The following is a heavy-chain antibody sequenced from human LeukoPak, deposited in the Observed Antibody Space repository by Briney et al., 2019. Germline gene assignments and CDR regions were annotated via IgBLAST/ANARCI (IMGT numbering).Heavy chain of an antibody. J-gene: IGHJ6*03. Sequence: GGSLRLSCAASGFTFSSYSMNWVRQAPGKGLGWVSSISSSSSYIYYADSVKGRFTISRDNAKNSLYLQMNSLRAEDTAVYYCARVGITFGGVIIKNYMDVWGKGTTVTISS. CDR3: ARVGITFGGVIIKNYMDV. D-gene: IGHD3-16*02. CDR1: GFTFSSYS. V-gene: IGHV3-21*01. CDR2: ISSSSSYI.